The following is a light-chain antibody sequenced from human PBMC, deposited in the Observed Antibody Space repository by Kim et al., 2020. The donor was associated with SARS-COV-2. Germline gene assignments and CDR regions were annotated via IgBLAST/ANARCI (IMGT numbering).Light chain of an antibody. V-gene: IGLV1-40*01. Sequence: QGVTISCTGNISNMGAGYDVHWYRQLPGTAPKLLIYGNSNRPSGVPDRFSGSKSDTSASLAITGLQAEDEAGYYCQSYDSSLSGSVFGGGTQLTVL. J-gene: IGLJ2*01. CDR1: ISNMGAGYD. CDR3: QSYDSSLSGSV. CDR2: GNS.